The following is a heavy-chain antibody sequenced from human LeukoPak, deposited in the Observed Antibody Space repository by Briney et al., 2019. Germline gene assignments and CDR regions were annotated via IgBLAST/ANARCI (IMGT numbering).Heavy chain of an antibody. CDR2: IIPIFGTA. V-gene: IGHV1-69*06. J-gene: IGHJ3*02. CDR1: GGTFSSYA. Sequence: ASVKVSCKASGGTFSSYAISWVRQAPGQGLEWMGGIIPIFGTANYAHKFQGRVTITADKSTSTAYMELSSLRSEDTAVYYCARAVIVVVTGGGAFDIWGQGTMVTVSS. CDR3: ARAVIVVVTGGGAFDI. D-gene: IGHD2-21*02.